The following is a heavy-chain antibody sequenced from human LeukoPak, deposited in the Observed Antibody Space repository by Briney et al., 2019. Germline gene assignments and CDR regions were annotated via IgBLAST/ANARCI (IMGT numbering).Heavy chain of an antibody. V-gene: IGHV4-39*01. D-gene: IGHD3-10*01. J-gene: IGHJ5*02. CDR2: IYYSGST. Sequence: SETLSLTCTVSGGSISSYYWGWIRQPPGKGLEWIGSIYYSGSTYYNPSLKSRVTISVDTSRNHFSLRLSSVTAADTAVYYCARHCYGSGSFLNWFDPWGQGTLVTVSS. CDR3: ARHCYGSGSFLNWFDP. CDR1: GGSISSYY.